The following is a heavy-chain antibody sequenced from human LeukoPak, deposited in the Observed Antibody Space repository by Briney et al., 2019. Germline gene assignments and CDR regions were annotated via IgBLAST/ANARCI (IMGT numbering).Heavy chain of an antibody. Sequence: ASVKVSYKASGYTFSNYGISWVRQAPGQGLEWMGWISTHNGNTNYAQKFQGRVTMTTDTSTSIAYMELRSLRSDDTAVYYCARAPYCSSTSCNYYYYSMGVWSQGTTVTVSS. D-gene: IGHD2-2*01. J-gene: IGHJ6*02. CDR3: ARAPYCSSTSCNYYYYSMGV. V-gene: IGHV1-18*01. CDR2: ISTHNGNT. CDR1: GYTFSNYG.